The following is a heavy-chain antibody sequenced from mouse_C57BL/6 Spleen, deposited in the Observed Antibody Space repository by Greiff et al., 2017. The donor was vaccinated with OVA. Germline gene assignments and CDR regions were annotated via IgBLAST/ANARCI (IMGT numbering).Heavy chain of an antibody. Sequence: VQLQQPGAELVKPGASVKLSCKASGYTFTSYWMHWVKQRPGQGLEWIGMIHPNSGSTNYNEKFKSKATLTVDKSSSTAYMQLRSLTSEDSAVYYCAGGLLRGYYFDYWGQGTTLTVSS. V-gene: IGHV1-64*01. CDR3: AGGLLRGYYFDY. D-gene: IGHD1-1*01. CDR1: GYTFTSYW. J-gene: IGHJ2*01. CDR2: IHPNSGST.